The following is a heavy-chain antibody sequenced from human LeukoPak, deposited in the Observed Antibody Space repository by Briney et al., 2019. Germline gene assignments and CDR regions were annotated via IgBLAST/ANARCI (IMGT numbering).Heavy chain of an antibody. Sequence: GGSLRLSCAASGFTFDDYAMHWVRQAPGKGLEWVAVISYDGSNKYYADSVKGRFTISRDNSKNTLYLQMNSLRAEDTAVYYCARERNGARGVFDYWGQGTLVTVSS. CDR2: ISYDGSNK. CDR1: GFTFDDYA. J-gene: IGHJ4*02. D-gene: IGHD2-8*01. V-gene: IGHV3-30-3*01. CDR3: ARERNGARGVFDY.